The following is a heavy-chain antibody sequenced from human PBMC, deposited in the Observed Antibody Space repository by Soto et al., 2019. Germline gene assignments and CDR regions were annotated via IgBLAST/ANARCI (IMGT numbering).Heavy chain of an antibody. J-gene: IGHJ5*02. Sequence: ASVKVSCKASGYTFINYEISWVRQATGQGLEWMGWMNPGSGKTGYANKFQGRVTMTRDASTSTAHLELSSLTSEDTAVYYCARMASSGTLNWFDPWGQGTLVTVSS. CDR2: MNPGSGKT. CDR3: ARMASSGTLNWFDP. CDR1: GYTFINYE. V-gene: IGHV1-8*02.